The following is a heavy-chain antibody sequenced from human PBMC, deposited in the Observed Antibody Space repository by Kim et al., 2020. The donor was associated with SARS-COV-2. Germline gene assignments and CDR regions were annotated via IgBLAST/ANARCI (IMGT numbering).Heavy chain of an antibody. J-gene: IGHJ4*01. CDR1: GGSISNGDHY. CDR3: ATVGIYGYLWFSSFDF. CDR2: IHYSGSS. Sequence: SETLSLTCTVSGGSISNGDHYWNWIRQPPGKGLEWIGYIHYSGSSRYNPPLKSRLTISVNTSKNNSPLKLTFVTAAATAVYFCATVGIYGYLWFSSFDF. D-gene: IGHD3-10*01. V-gene: IGHV4-30-4*01.